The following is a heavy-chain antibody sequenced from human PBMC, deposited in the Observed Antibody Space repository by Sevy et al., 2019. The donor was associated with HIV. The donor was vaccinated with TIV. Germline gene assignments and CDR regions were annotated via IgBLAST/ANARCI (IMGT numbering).Heavy chain of an antibody. J-gene: IGHJ6*02. CDR1: GYTFTSYY. Sequence: ASVKVSCKASGYTFTSYYMHWVRQAPGQGLEWMGWINPNSGGTNYAQKFQGRVTMTRDTSISTAYMELSRLRSDDTAVYYCASGYYYDSSGYLYYYYYGMDVWGQGTTVTVSS. D-gene: IGHD3-22*01. CDR3: ASGYYYDSSGYLYYYYYGMDV. V-gene: IGHV1-2*02. CDR2: INPNSGGT.